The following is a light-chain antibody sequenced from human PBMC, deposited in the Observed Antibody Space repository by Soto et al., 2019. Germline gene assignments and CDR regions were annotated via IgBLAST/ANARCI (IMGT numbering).Light chain of an antibody. CDR3: CSYAGSSGVVV. V-gene: IGLV2-23*01. Sequence: QSVLTQPASVSGSPGQSITISCSGTSSDVGSYNLVSWYQQHPGKAPKLVIYEGTKRPSGVSNRFSGSKSGNTASLTISGLQAEDEAAYYCCSYAGSSGVVVVGGGTKLTVL. CDR2: EGT. CDR1: SSDVGSYNL. J-gene: IGLJ2*01.